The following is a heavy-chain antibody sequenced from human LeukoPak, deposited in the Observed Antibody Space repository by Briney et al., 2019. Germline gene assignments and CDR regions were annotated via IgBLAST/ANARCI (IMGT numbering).Heavy chain of an antibody. CDR2: ISGSGGST. V-gene: IGHV3-23*01. CDR1: GFTFSSYA. J-gene: IGHJ6*02. CDR3: AGSSGGYSLTDPYYYYGMDV. Sequence: GGSLRLSCAASGFTFSSYAMSWVRQAPGKGLEWVSAISGSGGSTYYADSVKGRFTISRDNSKNTLYLQMNSLRAEDTAVYYCAGSSGGYSLTDPYYYYGMDVWGQGTTVTVSS. D-gene: IGHD2-21*02.